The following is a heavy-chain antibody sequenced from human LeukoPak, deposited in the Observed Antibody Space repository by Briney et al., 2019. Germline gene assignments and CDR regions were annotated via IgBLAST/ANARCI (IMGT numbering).Heavy chain of an antibody. CDR2: INSDGRST. CDR3: ARAYSGSYYDY. Sequence: GGSLRLSCAASGFTFSSYWMHWLRHAPGKGLVWVSRINSDGRSTNYADSVKGRFTISRDNGKNTLYLQMNSLRPEDTAVYYCARAYSGSYYDYWGQGTLVTVSS. V-gene: IGHV3-74*01. CDR1: GFTFSSYW. J-gene: IGHJ4*02. D-gene: IGHD1-26*01.